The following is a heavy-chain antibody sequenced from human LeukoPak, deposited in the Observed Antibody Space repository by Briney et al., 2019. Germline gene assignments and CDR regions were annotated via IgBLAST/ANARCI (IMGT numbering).Heavy chain of an antibody. CDR1: GGSISSGGYY. J-gene: IGHJ3*02. V-gene: IGHV4-31*03. CDR3: ARAGILTGYANHDAFDI. CDR2: IYYSGST. D-gene: IGHD3-9*01. Sequence: SLTLSLTCTVSGGSISSGGYYWSWIRQHPGKGLEWIGYIYYSGSTYYNPSLKSRVTISVDTSKNQFSLKLSSVTAADTDVYYCARAGILTGYANHDAFDIWGQGTMVTVSS.